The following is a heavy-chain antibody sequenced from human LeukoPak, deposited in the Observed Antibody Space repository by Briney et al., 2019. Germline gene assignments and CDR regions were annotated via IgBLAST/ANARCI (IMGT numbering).Heavy chain of an antibody. CDR3: ARDTYDFWSGSYSAIDY. V-gene: IGHV6-1*01. CDR1: GDSVSSNSAA. CDR2: TYYRSKWYN. Sequence: SQTLSLTCAIFGDSVSSNSAAWNWIRQSPSRGLEWLGRTYYRSKWYNDYAVSVKSRITINPDTSKNQFSLQLNSVTPEDTAVYYCARDTYDFWSGSYSAIDYWGQGTLVTVSS. D-gene: IGHD3-3*01. J-gene: IGHJ4*02.